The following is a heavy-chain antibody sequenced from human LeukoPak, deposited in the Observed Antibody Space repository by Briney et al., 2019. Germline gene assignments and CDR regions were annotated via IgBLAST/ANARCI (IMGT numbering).Heavy chain of an antibody. V-gene: IGHV3-23*01. Sequence: GGSLRLSCAASGFTFSSYAMSWVRQAPGKGVEWVSAISGSGGSTYYADSVKGRFTISRDNSKNTLYLQMNSLRAEDTAVYYCAKDGAFATVVTPDAFDIWGQGTMVTVSS. CDR3: AKDGAFATVVTPDAFDI. CDR1: GFTFSSYA. J-gene: IGHJ3*02. D-gene: IGHD4-23*01. CDR2: ISGSGGST.